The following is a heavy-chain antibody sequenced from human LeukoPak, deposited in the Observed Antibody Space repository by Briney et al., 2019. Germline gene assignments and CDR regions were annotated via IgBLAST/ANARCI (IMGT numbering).Heavy chain of an antibody. CDR3: ARAGSSGWYFRGPPDY. CDR1: GYTFTSYA. D-gene: IGHD6-19*01. Sequence: ASVKVSCKASGYTFTSYAMNWVRQAPGQGLEWMGWINTNTGNPTYAQGFTGRFVFSLDTSVSTAYLQISSLKAEDTAVYYCARAGSSGWYFRGPPDYWGQGTLVTVSS. J-gene: IGHJ4*02. CDR2: INTNTGNP. V-gene: IGHV7-4-1*02.